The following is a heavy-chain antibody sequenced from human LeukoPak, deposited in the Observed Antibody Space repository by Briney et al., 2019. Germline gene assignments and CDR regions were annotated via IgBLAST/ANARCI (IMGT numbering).Heavy chain of an antibody. CDR1: GGSISSYY. D-gene: IGHD6-6*01. CDR2: IYYSGST. Sequence: SETLSLTCTVSGGSISSYYWSWIRQPPGKGLEWIGYIYYSGSTNYNPSLKSRVTISVDTSKNQFSLKLSSVTAADTAVYYCAREVIAAHNWFDPWGQGILVTVSS. CDR3: AREVIAAHNWFDP. V-gene: IGHV4-59*01. J-gene: IGHJ5*02.